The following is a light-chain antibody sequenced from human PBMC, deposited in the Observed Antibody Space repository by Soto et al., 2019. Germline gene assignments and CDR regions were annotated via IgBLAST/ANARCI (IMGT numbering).Light chain of an antibody. V-gene: IGLV2-23*01. CDR3: CSYVGGSTVV. CDR2: EGS. CDR1: SSDVGSYNL. Sequence: QSALTQPASVSGSPGQSITISCTGTSSDVGSYNLVSWYQQHPGKAPKLMIYEGSKRPSGVSNRFSGSKSGNTASLTISGLQAEDEADYYCCSYVGGSTVVFGGGTKLTVL. J-gene: IGLJ2*01.